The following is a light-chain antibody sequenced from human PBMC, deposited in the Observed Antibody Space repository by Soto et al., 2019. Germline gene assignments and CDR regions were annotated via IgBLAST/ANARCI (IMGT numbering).Light chain of an antibody. CDR1: SSDVGGYKF. CDR3: SSYTSSHTWV. Sequence: QSALTQPRSVSGSPGQSVTISCTGTSSDVGGYKFVSWYQQHPGKAPQLMIYDVSKRPSGIPDRFSGSKSGNTASLTISGLQTEDEADYYCSSYTSSHTWVFGGGTKLTVL. CDR2: DVS. V-gene: IGLV2-11*01. J-gene: IGLJ2*01.